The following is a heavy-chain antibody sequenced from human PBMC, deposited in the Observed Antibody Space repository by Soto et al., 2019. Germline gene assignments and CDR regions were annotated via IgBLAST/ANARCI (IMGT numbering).Heavy chain of an antibody. CDR2: ISSSSSYT. V-gene: IGHV3-11*06. J-gene: IGHJ6*02. CDR3: ARDKVGRGYSYGYYYYGMDV. CDR1: GFTFSDYY. D-gene: IGHD5-18*01. Sequence: PVGSLRLSCAASGFTFSDYYMSWIRQAPGKGLEWVSYISSSSSYTNYADSVKGRFTISRDNAKNSLYLQMNSLRAEDTAVYYCARDKVGRGYSYGYYYYGMDVWGQGTTVTVSS.